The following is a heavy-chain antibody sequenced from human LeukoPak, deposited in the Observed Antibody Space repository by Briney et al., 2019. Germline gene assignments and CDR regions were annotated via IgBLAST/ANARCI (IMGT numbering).Heavy chain of an antibody. Sequence: GGSLRLSCAASDFPFSTYWMNWVRQAPGKGLEWVANISPDGNEKNYVDSVKGRFTISRDNAKNSLYLQMNSLRAEDTAVYYCARILSDYYDSSGYGFDIWGQGTMVTVSS. CDR2: ISPDGNEK. CDR3: ARILSDYYDSSGYGFDI. D-gene: IGHD3-22*01. J-gene: IGHJ3*02. CDR1: DFPFSTYW. V-gene: IGHV3-7*01.